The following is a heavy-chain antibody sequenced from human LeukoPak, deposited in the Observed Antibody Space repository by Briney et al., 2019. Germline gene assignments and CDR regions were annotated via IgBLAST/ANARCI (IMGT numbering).Heavy chain of an antibody. V-gene: IGHV5-51*01. J-gene: IGHJ4*02. CDR1: GYRFTLYW. CDR2: IYPGASDT. Sequence: GESLKISRKASGYRFTLYWIGWVRQMPGKGLGWMGIIYPGASDTRYSPSFQGQVTFSADKSISTAYLQWSSLKASDTAMYYCARQGAYGSYDSWGQGTLVTVSS. CDR3: ARQGAYGSYDS. D-gene: IGHD3-10*01.